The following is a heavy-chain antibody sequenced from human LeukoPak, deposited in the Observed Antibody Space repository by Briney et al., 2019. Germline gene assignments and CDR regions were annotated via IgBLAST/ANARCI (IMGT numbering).Heavy chain of an antibody. CDR2: INLNSRGT. V-gene: IGHV1-2*02. CDR1: GYTFTDYY. J-gene: IGHJ4*02. D-gene: IGHD5-24*01. Sequence: ASVKVSCKASGYTFTDYYMHWVRQAPGQGLEWMGWINLNSRGTNYAQKFQGRVTMTRDTSISTAYMELNRLRSDDTAVYYCARGQRRHIDMAPSFEYWGQGTLVTVSS. CDR3: ARGQRRHIDMAPSFEY.